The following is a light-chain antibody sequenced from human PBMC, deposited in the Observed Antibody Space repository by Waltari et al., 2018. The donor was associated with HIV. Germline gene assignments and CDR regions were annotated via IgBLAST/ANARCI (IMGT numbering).Light chain of an antibody. CDR1: SSAVGGYNY. CDR3: SSYTSSSAVV. J-gene: IGLJ2*01. V-gene: IGLV2-14*01. Sequence: QSALPQPAPVSASPGQSLPISSTGTSSAVGGYNYVSWYQQHPGRAPKLMIYDVSIRPSGVSNRFSGSKSGNTASLTISGLQAEDEADYYCSSYTSSSAVVFGGGTKLTVL. CDR2: DVS.